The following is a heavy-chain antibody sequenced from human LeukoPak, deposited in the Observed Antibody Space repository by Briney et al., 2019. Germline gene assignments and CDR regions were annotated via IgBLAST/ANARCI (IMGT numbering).Heavy chain of an antibody. Sequence: GGSLRLSCAASGFTFDDYAMHWVRQAPGKGLEWVSTISWNSGSIGYADSVKGRFTISRDNAKNSLYLQMNSLRAEDTAVYYCARYCSGGSCYLPAFDYWGQGTLVTVSS. CDR1: GFTFDDYA. D-gene: IGHD2-15*01. V-gene: IGHV3-9*01. CDR2: ISWNSGSI. J-gene: IGHJ4*02. CDR3: ARYCSGGSCYLPAFDY.